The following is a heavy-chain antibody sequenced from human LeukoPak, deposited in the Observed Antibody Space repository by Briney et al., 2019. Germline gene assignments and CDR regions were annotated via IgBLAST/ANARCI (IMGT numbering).Heavy chain of an antibody. D-gene: IGHD3-3*01. CDR1: GFTVSSNY. V-gene: IGHV3-66*03. Sequence: GGSLRLSCAASGFTVSSNYMSWVRQAPGKGLEWVSVIYSCGSTYYAYSVKGRFTISRYNSKYTLYLQMNSLRAEDTAVYYCARDSGDYDFWSGYFDYWGQGTLVTVSS. CDR3: ARDSGDYDFWSGYFDY. J-gene: IGHJ4*02. CDR2: IYSCGST.